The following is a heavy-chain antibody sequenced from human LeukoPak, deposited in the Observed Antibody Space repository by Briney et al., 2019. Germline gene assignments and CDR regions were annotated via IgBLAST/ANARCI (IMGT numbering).Heavy chain of an antibody. V-gene: IGHV1-69*13. CDR1: GGTFSSYA. CDR2: IIPIFGTA. D-gene: IGHD6-19*01. J-gene: IGHJ6*04. Sequence: SVKVSCKASGGTFSSYAISWVRQAPGQGLEWMGGIIPIFGTANYAQKFQGRVTITADESTSTAYMELSRLRSEDTAVYYCATRTNSSGWTYYYYGMDVWGKGTTVTVSS. CDR3: ATRTNSSGWTYYYYGMDV.